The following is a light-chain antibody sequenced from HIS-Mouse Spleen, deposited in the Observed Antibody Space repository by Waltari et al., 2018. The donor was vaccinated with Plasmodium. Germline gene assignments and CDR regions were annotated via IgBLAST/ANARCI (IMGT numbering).Light chain of an antibody. J-gene: IGLJ2*01. CDR2: DVS. CDR3: SSYTSSSTVV. Sequence: QSALTQPASVSGSPGQSIPIPCPGTRSYLGGSTYFPWYQQHPGKAPKLMIYDVSNRPSGVSNRFSGSKSGNTASLTISGLQAEDEADYYCSSYTSSSTVVFGGGTKLTVL. CDR1: RSYLGGSTY. V-gene: IGLV2-14*03.